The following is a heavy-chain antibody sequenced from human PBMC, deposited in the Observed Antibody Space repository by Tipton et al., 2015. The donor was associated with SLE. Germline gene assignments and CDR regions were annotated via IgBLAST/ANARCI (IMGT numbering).Heavy chain of an antibody. CDR3: ARVVKGSSWYWFDP. J-gene: IGHJ5*02. CDR1: GASISSYS. CDR2: IYYSGSI. V-gene: IGHV4-59*01. Sequence: TLSLTCTVSGASISSYSWSWIRQPPGKGLEWIGYIYYSGSINYNPSLKSRVTISVDTSKKQFSLKLSSVTAADTAVYYCARVVKGSSWYWFDPWGQGTLVTVSS. D-gene: IGHD6-13*01.